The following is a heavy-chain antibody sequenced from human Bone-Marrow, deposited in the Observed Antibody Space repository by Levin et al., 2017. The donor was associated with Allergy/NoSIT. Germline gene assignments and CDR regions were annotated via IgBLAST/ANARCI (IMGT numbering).Heavy chain of an antibody. J-gene: IGHJ5*02. CDR2: ISWNSGSI. CDR3: AAKDEAGIAAAGTGWFDP. Sequence: GGSLRLSCAASGFTFDDYAMHWVRQAPGKGLEWVSGISWNSGSIGYADSVKGRFTISRDNAKNSLYLQMNSLRAEDTALYYCAAKDEAGIAAAGTGWFDPWGQGTLVTVSS. D-gene: IGHD6-13*01. V-gene: IGHV3-9*01. CDR1: GFTFDDYA.